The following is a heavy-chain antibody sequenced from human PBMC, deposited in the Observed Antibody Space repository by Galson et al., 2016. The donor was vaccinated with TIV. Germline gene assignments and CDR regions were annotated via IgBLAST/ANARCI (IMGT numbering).Heavy chain of an antibody. CDR2: FDPEQGKT. CDR1: KYTLTELS. J-gene: IGHJ4*02. Sequence: SVKVSCKVSKYTLTELSMHWVRQAPGKGLEWMGGFDPEQGKTIYAQKFQRRVTMTEDTSTDTAFMELSSLRFEDTAVYYCATVAWFPGLSLDNWGQGTLVTVSS. CDR3: ATVAWFPGLSLDN. D-gene: IGHD2/OR15-2a*01. V-gene: IGHV1-24*01.